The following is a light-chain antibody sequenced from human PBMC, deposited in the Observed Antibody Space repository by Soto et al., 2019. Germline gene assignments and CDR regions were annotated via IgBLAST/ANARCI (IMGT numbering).Light chain of an antibody. J-gene: IGKJ2*01. CDR1: QGIRNE. V-gene: IGKV1-6*01. CDR2: ATF. CDR3: LQDCEYPRT. Sequence: AIQMTQSPSSLSASVGDRVTITCRASQGIRNELGWYQQKPGKAPKLLIAATFNLQSGVPSRFSGSGSGTEFAISISSLQPEDSATYFCLQDCEYPRTFGQGTKLEIK.